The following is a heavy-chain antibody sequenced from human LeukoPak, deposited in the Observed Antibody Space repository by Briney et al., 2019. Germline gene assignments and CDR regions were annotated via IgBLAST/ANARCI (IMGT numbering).Heavy chain of an antibody. Sequence: GGALRLSCAASGFTFDDYAMHWVRQAPAKGLKWVSLISGDGGSTYYADSVKSRFTISRDNSKNSLYLQMNSLRTEDTALYYCAKDPAYYYDSSGYFPPGGMDVWGQGTTVTVSS. CDR1: GFTFDDYA. CDR2: ISGDGGST. V-gene: IGHV3-43*02. D-gene: IGHD3-22*01. J-gene: IGHJ6*02. CDR3: AKDPAYYYDSSGYFPPGGMDV.